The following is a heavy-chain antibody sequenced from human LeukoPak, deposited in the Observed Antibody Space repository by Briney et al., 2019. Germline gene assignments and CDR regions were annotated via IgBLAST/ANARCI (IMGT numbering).Heavy chain of an antibody. J-gene: IGHJ4*02. D-gene: IGHD5-18*01. CDR1: GGSISSSSYY. CDR3: ASEDTAMAMPFDY. V-gene: IGHV4-39*07. CDR2: IYYSGST. Sequence: PSETLSLTFTVSGGSISSSSYYWGWIRQPPGKGLEWIGSIYYSGSTYYNPSLKSRVTISVDTSKNQFSLKLSSVTAADTAVYYCASEDTAMAMPFDYWGQGTLVTVSS.